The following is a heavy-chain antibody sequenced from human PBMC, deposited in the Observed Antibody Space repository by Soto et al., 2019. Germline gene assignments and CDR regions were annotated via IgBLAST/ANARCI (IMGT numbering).Heavy chain of an antibody. CDR2: ISGSGGST. D-gene: IGHD2-15*01. V-gene: IGHV3-23*01. CDR1: GFTFSTYA. Sequence: TGGSLRLSCAASGFTFSTYAMTWVRQAPGKGLEWVSAISGSGGSTYYADSVKGRFTISRDNSKNTLYLQMNSLRAEDAAVYYCAKYCSGVPCYSGFDYWGQGTLVTVSS. CDR3: AKYCSGVPCYSGFDY. J-gene: IGHJ4*02.